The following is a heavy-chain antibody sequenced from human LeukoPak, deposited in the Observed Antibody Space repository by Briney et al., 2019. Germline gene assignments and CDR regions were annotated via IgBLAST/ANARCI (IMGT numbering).Heavy chain of an antibody. CDR2: IKQDGSEK. CDR3: ARAIRGDY. J-gene: IGHJ4*02. V-gene: IGHV3-7*01. Sequence: GGSLRLSCAASGFTFSSYWKSWVRQAPGKWLEWVANIKQDGSEKYYVDSVKGRFTISRDNAKNSLYLQMNSLRAEDTAVYYCARAIRGDYWGQGTLVTVSS. CDR1: GFTFSSYW.